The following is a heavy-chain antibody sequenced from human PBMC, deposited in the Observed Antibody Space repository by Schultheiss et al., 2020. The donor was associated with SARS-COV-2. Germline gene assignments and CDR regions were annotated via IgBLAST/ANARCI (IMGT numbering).Heavy chain of an antibody. V-gene: IGHV4-34*01. CDR1: GGSFSGYY. CDR2: INHSGST. CDR3: ARVVAYYYDSSGYGPDNRDAFDI. Sequence: SQTLSLTCAVYGGSFSGYYWSWIRQPPGKGLEWIGEINHSGSTNYNPSLKSRVTISVDTSKNQFSLKLNSVTAADTAVYYCARVVAYYYDSSGYGPDNRDAFDIWGQGTMVTVSS. J-gene: IGHJ3*02. D-gene: IGHD3-22*01.